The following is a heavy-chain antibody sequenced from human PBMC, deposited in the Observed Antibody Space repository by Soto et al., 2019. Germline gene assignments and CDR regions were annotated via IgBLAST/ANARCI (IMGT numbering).Heavy chain of an antibody. V-gene: IGHV1-18*01. D-gene: IGHD2-21*02. CDR2: ISAYNGNI. CDR1: GYTFTNYG. Sequence: QVQLVQSGAEVKKPGASVKVSCKASGYTFTNYGISWVRQAPGQGLEWMGWISAYNGNINYAQKLQGRVTMTTDTSTSTAYMELRSLRSDDTAMYYCASSYWGGNCYSHLPLDDYYYGMDVWGQGTTFTVSS. J-gene: IGHJ6*02. CDR3: ASSYWGGNCYSHLPLDDYYYGMDV.